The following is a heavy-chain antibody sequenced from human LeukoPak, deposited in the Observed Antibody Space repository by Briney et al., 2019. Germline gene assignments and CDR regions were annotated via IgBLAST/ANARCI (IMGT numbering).Heavy chain of an antibody. CDR3: AKGKVSPLRYFDWLSPDY. CDR2: ISYDGSNK. V-gene: IGHV3-30*18. Sequence: GGSLRLSCAASGFGFSNYGMHWVRLAPGKGLEWVAVISYDGSNKYYGDSVKGRFTISRDNSKNTLYLQMNSLRTEDTAVYYCAKGKVSPLRYFDWLSPDYWGQGTLVTVSS. J-gene: IGHJ4*02. D-gene: IGHD3-9*01. CDR1: GFGFSNYG.